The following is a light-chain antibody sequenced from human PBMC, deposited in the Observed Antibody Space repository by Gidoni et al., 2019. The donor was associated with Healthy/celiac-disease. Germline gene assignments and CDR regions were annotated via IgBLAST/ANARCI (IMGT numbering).Light chain of an antibody. CDR3: QQGA. V-gene: IGKV3-20*01. CDR2: GAA. Sequence: EIVLTQSPGTLSLSPGERATLSCRASQSVSSTYLAWYQQKPGQAPRLLIYGAANRVTGVPDRFSGSGSGTDFTLTISRLEPEDFAVYYCQQGAFGQGTKVEMK. J-gene: IGKJ1*01. CDR1: QSVSSTY.